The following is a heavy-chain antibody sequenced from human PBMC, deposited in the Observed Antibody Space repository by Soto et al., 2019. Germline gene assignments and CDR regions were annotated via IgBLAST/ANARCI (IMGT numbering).Heavy chain of an antibody. J-gene: IGHJ5*02. CDR2: INPSGGST. CDR3: ARSRGWFDP. V-gene: IGHV1-46*01. D-gene: IGHD3-10*01. CDR1: GYTFTSYY. Sequence: ASVKVSCKASGYTFTSYYMHWVRQAPGQGLEWMGIINPSGGSTSYAQKFQGRFTISRDNAKNTLYLQMNSLRAEDTAVYYCARSRGWFDPWGQGTLVTVSS.